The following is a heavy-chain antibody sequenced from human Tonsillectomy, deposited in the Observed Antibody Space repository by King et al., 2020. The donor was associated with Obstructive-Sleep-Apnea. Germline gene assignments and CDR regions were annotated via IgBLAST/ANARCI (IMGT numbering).Heavy chain of an antibody. CDR3: ARLRDYYDSSGYYAY. D-gene: IGHD3-22*01. CDR1: GGSISSYY. V-gene: IGHV4-59*08. Sequence: QLQESGPGLVKPSETLSLTCTVSGGSISSYYWSWIRQPPGKGLEWIGYIYYSGSTNYNPSLKSRVTISVDTSKNQFSLKLSFVTAADTAVYYCARLRDYYDSSGYYAYWGQGTLVTVSS. J-gene: IGHJ4*02. CDR2: IYYSGST.